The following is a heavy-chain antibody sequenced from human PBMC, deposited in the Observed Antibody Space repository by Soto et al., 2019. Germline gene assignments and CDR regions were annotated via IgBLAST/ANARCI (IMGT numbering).Heavy chain of an antibody. J-gene: IGHJ6*02. CDR1: GGTFSSYA. CDR3: AIDNDIVVVPAARRGMDV. CDR2: IILIFGTA. Sequence: ASVKVSCKASGGTFSSYAISWVRQAPGEGLERMGGIILIFGTAKYAPKFQGRETITADESTSTAYMELSSLRSEAQAVYYCAIDNDIVVVPAARRGMDVWGQGTTVTVSS. V-gene: IGHV1-69*13. D-gene: IGHD2-2*01.